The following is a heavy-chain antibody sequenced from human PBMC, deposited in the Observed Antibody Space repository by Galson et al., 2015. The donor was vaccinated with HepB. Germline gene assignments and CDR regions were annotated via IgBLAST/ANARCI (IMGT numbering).Heavy chain of an antibody. CDR2: ISYDGRNK. J-gene: IGHJ4*02. CDR3: AKEYDSSTYYYYFDY. V-gene: IGHV3-30*18. D-gene: IGHD3-22*01. CDR1: GFTFKNYG. Sequence: SLRLSCAASGFTFKNYGMHWVRQAPGKGLQWVALISYDGRNKYYEDSAKGQFTISRDNSKNILYLQMNSLRAEDTAVYYCAKEYDSSTYYYYFDYWGQGTQVTVSS.